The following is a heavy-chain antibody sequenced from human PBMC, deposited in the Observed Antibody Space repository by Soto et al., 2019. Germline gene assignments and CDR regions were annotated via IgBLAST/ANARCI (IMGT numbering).Heavy chain of an antibody. Sequence: SETLSLTCTVSGGSISSYYWSWIRQPPGKGLEWIGYIYYSGSTNYNPSLKSRVTISVDTSKNQFSLKLSSVTAADTAVYYCARHSMITFGGVIADDAFDIWGQGTMVTVSS. V-gene: IGHV4-59*08. J-gene: IGHJ3*02. CDR3: ARHSMITFGGVIADDAFDI. CDR2: IYYSGST. CDR1: GGSISSYY. D-gene: IGHD3-16*02.